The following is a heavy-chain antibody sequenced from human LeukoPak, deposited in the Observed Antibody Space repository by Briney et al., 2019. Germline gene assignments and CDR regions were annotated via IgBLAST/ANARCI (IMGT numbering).Heavy chain of an antibody. CDR2: MNPSSGNT. D-gene: IGHD2-21*01. CDR1: VYTFTRYD. CDR3: ARGRRRVAALGIEYYYYMDV. V-gene: IGHV1-8*01. J-gene: IGHJ6*03. Sequence: ASVTVSCKPSVYTFTRYDINWVRQATGHGLEWMGWMNPSSGNTDYAQKFHGRVTMTKNTSISTAYMELSSMRSEDTAVYYCARGRRRVAALGIEYYYYMDVWGKGTTVTVSS.